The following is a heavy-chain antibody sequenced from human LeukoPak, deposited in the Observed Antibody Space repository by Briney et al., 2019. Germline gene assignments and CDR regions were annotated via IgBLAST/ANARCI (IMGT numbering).Heavy chain of an antibody. Sequence: GGSLRLSCAASGFTFSSYAMSWVRQAPGKGLEWVSGISGSGGSTYYADSVKGRFTISRDNSKNTLYLQMNSLRAEDTAVYYCARDFSYYGSGSYLGYWGQGTLVTVSS. V-gene: IGHV3-23*01. CDR2: ISGSGGST. CDR1: GFTFSSYA. J-gene: IGHJ4*02. D-gene: IGHD3-10*01. CDR3: ARDFSYYGSGSYLGY.